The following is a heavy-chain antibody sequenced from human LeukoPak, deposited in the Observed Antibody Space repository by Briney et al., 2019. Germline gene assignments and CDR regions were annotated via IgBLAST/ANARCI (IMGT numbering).Heavy chain of an antibody. D-gene: IGHD3-22*01. CDR3: ASGPGYYYDSSGYYSY. V-gene: IGHV4-59*02. CDR2: IYYSGST. J-gene: IGHJ4*02. CDR1: GGSVSSNH. Sequence: SETLSLTCTVSGGSVSSNHWSWIRQPPGKGLEWIGYIYYSGSTNYNPSLKSRVTMSVDTSKNQFSLKLSSVTAADTAVYYCASGPGYYYDSSGYYSYWGQGTLVTVSS.